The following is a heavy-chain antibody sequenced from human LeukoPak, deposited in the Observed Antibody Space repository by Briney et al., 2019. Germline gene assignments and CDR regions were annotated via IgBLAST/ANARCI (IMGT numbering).Heavy chain of an antibody. J-gene: IGHJ3*02. Sequence: GGSLRLSCAASGFTFSSYAMHWVRQAPGKGLEWVAVISYDGSNKYYADSVKGRFTISRDNSKNTLYLQMNSLRAEDTAVYYCARAPLDISRWTNAFDIWGQGTLVTVSS. CDR2: ISYDGSNK. D-gene: IGHD2-2*03. V-gene: IGHV3-30*04. CDR3: ARAPLDISRWTNAFDI. CDR1: GFTFSSYA.